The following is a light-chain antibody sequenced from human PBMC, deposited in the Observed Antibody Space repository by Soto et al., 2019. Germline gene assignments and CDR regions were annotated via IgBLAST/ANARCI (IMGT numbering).Light chain of an antibody. CDR3: QQSYSSVFT. J-gene: IGKJ3*01. CDR1: QSISEY. Sequence: DIQMTHSPSSLSASVGDRVTITCRASQSISEYLNWYQQKPGKAPKLLIYAASSLLSGVPSRFSGSGSGTDFTLTISRLQPEDFATYYCQQSYSSVFTFGPGTKVDI. V-gene: IGKV1-39*01. CDR2: AAS.